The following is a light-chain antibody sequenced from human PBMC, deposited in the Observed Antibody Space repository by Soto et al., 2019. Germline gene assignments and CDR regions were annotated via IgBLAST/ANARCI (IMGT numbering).Light chain of an antibody. CDR1: QSISSW. CDR3: QQYNSYVT. V-gene: IGKV1-5*01. Sequence: DIQMTQSPSTLSASVGDRVTITCRASQSISSWLAWYQQKPGKAPKLLIYDASSLESGVTSRFSGSGSGTEFTLTISSLQPDDFATYYCQQYNSYVTFGQGTKVEIK. CDR2: DAS. J-gene: IGKJ1*01.